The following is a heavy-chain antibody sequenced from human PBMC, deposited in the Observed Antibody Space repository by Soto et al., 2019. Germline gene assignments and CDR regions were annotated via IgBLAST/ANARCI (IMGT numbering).Heavy chain of an antibody. Sequence: SETLSLTCTVSGGSISSYYWSWIRQPPGKGLEWIGYIYYSGSTNYNPSLKSRVTISVDTSKNQFSLKLSSVTAADTAVYYCARDLGSSWSGYHFDYWGQGTLVTVSS. V-gene: IGHV4-59*12. CDR3: ARDLGSSWSGYHFDY. D-gene: IGHD6-13*01. CDR2: IYYSGST. CDR1: GGSISSYY. J-gene: IGHJ4*02.